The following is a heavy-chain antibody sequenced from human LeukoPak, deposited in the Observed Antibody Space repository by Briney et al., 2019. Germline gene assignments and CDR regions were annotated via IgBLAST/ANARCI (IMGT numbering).Heavy chain of an antibody. Sequence: GGSLRLSCAASGFTFRSYGMTWVRQAPGKGLEWVSAISGSGDSTYYADSVKGRFTISRDNSKDTLYLQMNSLRAEDTAVYYCAKDLNSSGYYYTRDAFDIWGQGTMVTVSS. D-gene: IGHD3-22*01. J-gene: IGHJ3*02. CDR2: ISGSGDST. V-gene: IGHV3-23*01. CDR1: GFTFRSYG. CDR3: AKDLNSSGYYYTRDAFDI.